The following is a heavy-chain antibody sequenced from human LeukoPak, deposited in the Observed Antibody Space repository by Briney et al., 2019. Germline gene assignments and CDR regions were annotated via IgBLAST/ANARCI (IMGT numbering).Heavy chain of an antibody. CDR2: IYYSGST. CDR1: GGSISSGGYY. CDR3: ARLVPYGDYYYYYYMDV. V-gene: IGHV4-31*03. Sequence: PSQTLSLTCTVSGGSISSGGYYWSWIRQHPRKGLEWIGYIYYSGSTYYNPSLKSRVTISVDTSKNQFSLKLSSVTAADTAVYYCARLVPYGDYYYYYYMDVWGKGTTVTVSS. D-gene: IGHD4-17*01. J-gene: IGHJ6*03.